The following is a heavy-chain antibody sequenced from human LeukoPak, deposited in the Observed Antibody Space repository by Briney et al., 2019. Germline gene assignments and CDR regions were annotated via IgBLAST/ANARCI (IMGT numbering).Heavy chain of an antibody. D-gene: IGHD6-19*01. CDR1: GGSISSSNW. Sequence: SETLSLTCAVSGGSISSSNWWSWVRQPPGKGLEWIGEIYHSGSTNYNPSLKSRVTISVDKSKNQFSLKLSSVTAADTAVYYCARGVLLAVAGTWFDPWGQGTLVTVSS. CDR3: ARGVLLAVAGTWFDP. CDR2: IYHSGST. V-gene: IGHV4-4*02. J-gene: IGHJ5*02.